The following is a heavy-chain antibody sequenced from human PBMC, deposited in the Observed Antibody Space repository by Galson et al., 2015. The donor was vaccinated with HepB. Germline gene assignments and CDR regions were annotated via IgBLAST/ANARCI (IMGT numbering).Heavy chain of an antibody. Sequence: SVKVSCKASGYTFTTYYVHWVRQAPGQGLEWMGIINPSDGSISHTQKFQGRITMTRDTSTSTLYMELSSLSSEDTAVYYCARNINWGSDHWGQGTLVTVSS. CDR3: ARNINWGSDH. CDR2: INPSDGSI. V-gene: IGHV1-46*01. CDR1: GYTFTTYY. D-gene: IGHD7-27*01. J-gene: IGHJ4*02.